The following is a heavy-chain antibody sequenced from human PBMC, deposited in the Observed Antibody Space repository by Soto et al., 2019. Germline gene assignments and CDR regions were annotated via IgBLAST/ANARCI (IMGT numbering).Heavy chain of an antibody. CDR2: ISSSSSYI. V-gene: IGHV3-21*01. D-gene: IGHD5-18*01. J-gene: IGHJ6*02. CDR1: GFTFSSYS. Sequence: GSLRLSCAASGFTFSSYSMNWVRQAPGKGLEWVSSISSSSSYIYYADSVKGRFTISRDNAKNSLYLQMNSLRAEDTAVYYCARLLTKKEQLWLLRDHYYYYGMDVWGQGTTVTVS. CDR3: ARLLTKKEQLWLLRDHYYYYGMDV.